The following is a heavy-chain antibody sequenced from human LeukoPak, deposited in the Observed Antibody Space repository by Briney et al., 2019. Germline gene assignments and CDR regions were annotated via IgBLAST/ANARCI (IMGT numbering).Heavy chain of an antibody. CDR3: ARTAAGSFDH. CDR1: GGSMTSYY. J-gene: IGHJ4*02. D-gene: IGHD2-15*01. Sequence: SETLSFTCTVSGGSMTSYYWSWIRQPPWKELEWIGYIYYSGSTNSNPSLKSRVTVSLDTSMNQFSLTLTSVTAADTAIYYCARTAAGSFDHWGQGTPVTVSS. V-gene: IGHV4-59*08. CDR2: IYYSGST.